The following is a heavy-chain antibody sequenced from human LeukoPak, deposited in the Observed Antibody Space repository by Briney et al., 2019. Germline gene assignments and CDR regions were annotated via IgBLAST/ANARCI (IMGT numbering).Heavy chain of an antibody. CDR3: ARDEGGTFDY. CDR1: GFTFSSYG. J-gene: IGHJ4*02. D-gene: IGHD2-15*01. V-gene: IGHV3-33*01. CDR2: IWYDGSNK. Sequence: QPGRSLRLSCAASGFTFSSYGMHWVRQAPGKGLEWVAVIWYDGSNKYYADPVKGRFTISRDNSKNTLYLQMNSLRAEDTAVYYCARDEGGTFDYWGQGTLVTVSS.